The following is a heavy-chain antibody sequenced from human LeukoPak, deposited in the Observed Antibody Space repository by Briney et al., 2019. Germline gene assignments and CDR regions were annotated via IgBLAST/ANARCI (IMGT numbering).Heavy chain of an antibody. D-gene: IGHD5-24*01. Sequence: PGGSLRLSCAASGFTFSSYAMHWVRQAPGKGLEWVAGISYDAGKTYYADSVRGRFTISRDTSKNTLYLQMNGLRAEDTAVYYCARDLGRDRYFDSWGQGTLVTVSS. J-gene: IGHJ4*02. CDR3: ARDLGRDRYFDS. CDR2: ISYDAGKT. CDR1: GFTFSSYA. V-gene: IGHV3-30*04.